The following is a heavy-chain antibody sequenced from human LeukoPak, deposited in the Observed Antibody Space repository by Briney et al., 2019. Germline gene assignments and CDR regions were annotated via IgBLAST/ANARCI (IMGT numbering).Heavy chain of an antibody. CDR2: MSRCGRIL. CDR3: ARVLTFPGIASDY. Sequence: GGSLRLSCAASTFTFSNYEMNWVRQAPGKGLQWLSYMSRCGRILQDTDSVKGRFTISRDTAKNSLYLQMNSLRAEDTAVYYCARVLTFPGIASDYWGQGTLVTVSS. D-gene: IGHD6-13*01. CDR1: TFTFSNYE. J-gene: IGHJ4*02. V-gene: IGHV3-48*03.